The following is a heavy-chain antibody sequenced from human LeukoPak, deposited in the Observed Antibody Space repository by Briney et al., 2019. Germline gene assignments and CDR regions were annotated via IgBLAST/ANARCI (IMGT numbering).Heavy chain of an antibody. D-gene: IGHD2-21*01. J-gene: IGHJ5*02. Sequence: SGGSLRLSCAASGFTFSSYSMNWVRQAPGKGLEWVANIKEDGSEKYYVDSVKGRFTISRDNAKNSLYLQMNNLRAEDTAVYYCASFGVAVAWGQGTLVTVSS. CDR3: ASFGVAVA. V-gene: IGHV3-7*02. CDR2: IKEDGSEK. CDR1: GFTFSSYS.